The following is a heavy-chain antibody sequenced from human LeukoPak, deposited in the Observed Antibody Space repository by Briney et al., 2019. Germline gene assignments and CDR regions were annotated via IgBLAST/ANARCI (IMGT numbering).Heavy chain of an antibody. J-gene: IGHJ4*02. CDR3: ARDLNYRIDY. CDR1: GFTFSSYA. D-gene: IGHD4-11*01. V-gene: IGHV3-74*01. CDR2: MNNDGSST. Sequence: GGSLRLSCAASGFTFSSYAMSWVRQAPGKGLEWVSRMNNDGSSTRYVDSVKGRFSISRDSAKNTLYLQMNSLRAEDTAVYYCARDLNYRIDYWGQGTLVTVSS.